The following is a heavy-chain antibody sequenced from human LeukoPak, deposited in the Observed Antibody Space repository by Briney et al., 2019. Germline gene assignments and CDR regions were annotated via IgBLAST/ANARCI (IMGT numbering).Heavy chain of an antibody. Sequence: GGSLRLSCAASGFTFSSYSMNWVRQAPGKGLEWVSSISSSSSYIYYADSVKGRFTISRDNSKNTLYLQMNSLRAEDTAVYYCAKDRQLWSYSYYNGMDVWGQGTTVTVSS. CDR3: AKDRQLWSYSYYNGMDV. J-gene: IGHJ6*02. CDR2: ISSSSSYI. CDR1: GFTFSSYS. D-gene: IGHD5-18*01. V-gene: IGHV3-21*01.